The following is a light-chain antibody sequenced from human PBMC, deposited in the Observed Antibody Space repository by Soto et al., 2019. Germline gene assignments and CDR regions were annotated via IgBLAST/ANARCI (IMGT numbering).Light chain of an antibody. V-gene: IGLV2-14*01. J-gene: IGLJ3*02. CDR3: SSYTSNSTPV. CDR1: SSDVGGYNY. Sequence: QSVLTQPASVSGSPGQSITISCTGTSSDVGGYNYVSWYQQHPGKAPKLMIYEVSNRPSGVSNRFSGSRSGNTASLTISGLQAQDEADYYCSSYTSNSTPVFGGGTKPTVL. CDR2: EVS.